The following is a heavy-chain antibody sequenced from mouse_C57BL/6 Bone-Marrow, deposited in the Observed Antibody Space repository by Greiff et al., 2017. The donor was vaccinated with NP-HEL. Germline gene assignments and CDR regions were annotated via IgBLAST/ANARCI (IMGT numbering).Heavy chain of an antibody. CDR2: INPSSGYT. CDR1: GYTFTSYW. V-gene: IGHV1-7*01. Sequence: VQLQQSGAELAKPGASVKLSCKASGYTFTSYWMHWVKQRPGQGLEWIGYINPSSGYTKYNQKFKDKATLTADKSYSTAYMQLSSLTYEDSAVYYCARSVYYGNYVGFDYWGQGTTLTVSS. J-gene: IGHJ2*01. CDR3: ARSVYYGNYVGFDY. D-gene: IGHD2-1*01.